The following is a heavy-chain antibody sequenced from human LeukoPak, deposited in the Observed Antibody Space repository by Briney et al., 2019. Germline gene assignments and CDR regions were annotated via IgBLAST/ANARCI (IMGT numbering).Heavy chain of an antibody. CDR1: GGSISSYY. D-gene: IGHD4/OR15-4a*01. CDR2: IYYSGST. Sequence: SETLSLTCTVSGGSISSYYWSWIRQPPGKGLEWIGYIYYSGSTNYNPSLKSRVTISVDTPKNQFSLKLSSVTAADTAVYYCARHSIDYGEDYWGQGTLVTVSS. J-gene: IGHJ4*02. V-gene: IGHV4-59*08. CDR3: ARHSIDYGEDY.